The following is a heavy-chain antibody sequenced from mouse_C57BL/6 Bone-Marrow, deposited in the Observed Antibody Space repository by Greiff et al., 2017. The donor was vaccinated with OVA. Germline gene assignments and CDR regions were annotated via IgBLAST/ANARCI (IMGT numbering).Heavy chain of an antibody. CDR1: GYTFPSYW. CDR2: IEPNSGGS. Sequence: VQLQQSGAELVKPGASVKLSCKASGYTFPSYWLHWVKQRPGRGLAWIGRIEPNSGGSKYNETFERKATLTVDKPSSTSYMQLSSLTSEDSAVYYWARGLPFAYWGQGTLVTVSA. CDR3: ARGLPFAY. J-gene: IGHJ3*01. V-gene: IGHV1-72*01. D-gene: IGHD3-1*01.